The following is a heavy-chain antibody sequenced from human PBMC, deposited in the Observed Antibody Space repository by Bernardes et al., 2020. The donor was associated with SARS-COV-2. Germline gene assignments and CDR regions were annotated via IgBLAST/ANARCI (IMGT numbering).Heavy chain of an antibody. J-gene: IGHJ6*02. Sequence: AVKVACMASGYSFTTYYIVWLRQLTGQGLEWVGWLKPNSGKTHIAQKFQTRATMTRNTSITTAYMELTSLRSEDTAVYYCARSPYTSGRNYYSYAMDVWGQGTTVTVSS. V-gene: IGHV1-8*01. CDR1: GYSFTTYY. CDR2: LKPNSGKT. D-gene: IGHD6-19*01. CDR3: ARSPYTSGRNYYSYAMDV.